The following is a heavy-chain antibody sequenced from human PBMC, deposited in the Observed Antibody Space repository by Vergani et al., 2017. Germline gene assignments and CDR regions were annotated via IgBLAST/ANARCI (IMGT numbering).Heavy chain of an antibody. CDR2: SNPNSGGT. D-gene: IGHD2-2*01. V-gene: IGHV1-2*02. Sequence: QVQLVQSGAEVKKPGASVKVSCKASGYTFTDYFMHWVRQAPGQGLEWMGWSNPNSGGTNYAQKFQGRVTMTRDTSISTAYMELSNLRSDETAVYYCARVGTSSNRDYFDYWGQGTLVTVSS. CDR1: GYTFTDYF. CDR3: ARVGTSSNRDYFDY. J-gene: IGHJ4*02.